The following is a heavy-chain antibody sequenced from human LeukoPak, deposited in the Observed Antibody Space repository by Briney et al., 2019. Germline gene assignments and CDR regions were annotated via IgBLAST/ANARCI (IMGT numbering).Heavy chain of an antibody. CDR3: ARDPSGDYIGTFDM. D-gene: IGHD4-17*01. CDR1: GFTFSSYG. J-gene: IGHJ3*02. V-gene: IGHV3-30*02. Sequence: GGSLRLSCAASGFTFSSYGMHWVRQAPGKGLEWVAFIRYDGSNKYYADSVKGRFTISRDNSKSTLYLQMNSLRVEDTAMYFCARDPSGDYIGTFDMWGRGTMVSVSS. CDR2: IRYDGSNK.